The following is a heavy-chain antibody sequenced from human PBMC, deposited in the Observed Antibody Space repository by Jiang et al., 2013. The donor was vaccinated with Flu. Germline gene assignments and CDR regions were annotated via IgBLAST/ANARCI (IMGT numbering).Heavy chain of an antibody. CDR1: GYIFTTYW. Sequence: VKKPGESLKISCKVSGYIFTTYWIGWVRQMPGKGPEWMGFVYPGDSDTRYSPSFQGQFTFSVDKSINTAYLQRSSLEASDTAIYYCARLLKPGGLDCWGQGTLVTVSS. D-gene: IGHD1-14*01. CDR2: VYPGDSDT. V-gene: IGHV5-51*01. J-gene: IGHJ4*02. CDR3: ARLLKPGGLDC.